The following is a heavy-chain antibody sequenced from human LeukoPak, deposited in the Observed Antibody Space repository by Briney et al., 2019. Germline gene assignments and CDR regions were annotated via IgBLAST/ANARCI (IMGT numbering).Heavy chain of an antibody. D-gene: IGHD3-3*01. V-gene: IGHV4-31*03. J-gene: IGHJ5*02. Sequence: SETLSLTCTVSGGSISSGGYYWSWIRQHPGKGLEWIGYIYYSGSTYYNPSLKSRVTISVDTSKNQFSLKLSSVTAADTAVYYCARGITIFGVARHNWFDPWGQGTLVTVSS. CDR2: IYYSGST. CDR1: GGSISSGGYY. CDR3: ARGITIFGVARHNWFDP.